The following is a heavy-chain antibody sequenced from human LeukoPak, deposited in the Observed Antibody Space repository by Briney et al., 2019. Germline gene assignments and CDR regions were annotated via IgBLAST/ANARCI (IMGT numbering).Heavy chain of an antibody. Sequence: GGSLRLSCAASGFTFSSYWMHWVRQAPGKGLVWVSRISGSGGSTSYADSVKGRFTISRDNAKNSLYLQMNSLRDEDTAVYYCARGESSGWYRRDAFDIWGQGTMVTVSS. J-gene: IGHJ3*02. D-gene: IGHD6-19*01. CDR3: ARGESSGWYRRDAFDI. CDR2: ISGSGGST. V-gene: IGHV3-74*01. CDR1: GFTFSSYW.